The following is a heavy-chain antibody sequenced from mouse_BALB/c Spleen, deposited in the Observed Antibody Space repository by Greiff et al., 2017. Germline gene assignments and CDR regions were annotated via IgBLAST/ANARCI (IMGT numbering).Heavy chain of an antibody. CDR1: GYSFTGYN. CDR2: IDPYYGGT. Sequence: VQLKESGPELEKPGASVKISCKASGYSFTGYNMNWVKQSNGKSLEWIGNIDPYYGGTSYNQKFKGKATLTVDKSSSTAYMQLKSLTSEDSAVYYCAKGYGYDHYYAMDYWGQGTSVTVSS. CDR3: AKGYGYDHYYAMDY. J-gene: IGHJ4*01. V-gene: IGHV1-39*01. D-gene: IGHD2-2*01.